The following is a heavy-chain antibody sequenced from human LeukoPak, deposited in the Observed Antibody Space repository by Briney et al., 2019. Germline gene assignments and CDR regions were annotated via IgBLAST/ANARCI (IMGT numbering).Heavy chain of an antibody. CDR1: GYTFTGYY. J-gene: IGHJ3*02. V-gene: IGHV1-2*04. CDR2: INPNSGGT. CDR3: ARDNDSSGYYHDAFDI. D-gene: IGHD3-22*01. Sequence: ASVKVSCKASGYTFTGYYMHWVRQAPGQGLEWMGWINPNSGGTNYAQKFQGWVTMTRDTSISTAYMELSRLRSDDTAVYYCARDNDSSGYYHDAFDIWGQGTMVTVSS.